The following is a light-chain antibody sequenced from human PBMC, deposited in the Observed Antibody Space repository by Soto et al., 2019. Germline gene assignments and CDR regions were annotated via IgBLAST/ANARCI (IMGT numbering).Light chain of an antibody. CDR1: QSVSSN. V-gene: IGKV3-15*01. Sequence: EIVMTQSPATLSVSPGERATLSCRASQSVSSNLAWYQQKPGQAPRLLIYGASTRATGIPARFSGSGSGTEFTLTISSLQPEDFATYCCQQANSFPLTFGGGTKVEIK. J-gene: IGKJ4*01. CDR2: GAS. CDR3: QQANSFPLT.